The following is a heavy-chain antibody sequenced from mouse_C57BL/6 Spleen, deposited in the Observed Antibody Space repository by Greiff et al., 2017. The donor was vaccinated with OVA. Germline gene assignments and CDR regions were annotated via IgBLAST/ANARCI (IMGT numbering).Heavy chain of an antibody. D-gene: IGHD2-13*01. CDR1: GFNIKNTY. Sequence: VQLQQSVAELVRPGASVKLSCTASGFNIKNTYMHLVKQRPEPGLEWIGRIDPANGNTKYAPKFQGKATITTDTSSNTAYLQLSSLASEDTAIYYCARRSGDYYFDYWGQGTTLTVSS. CDR3: ARRSGDYYFDY. CDR2: IDPANGNT. J-gene: IGHJ2*01. V-gene: IGHV14-3*01.